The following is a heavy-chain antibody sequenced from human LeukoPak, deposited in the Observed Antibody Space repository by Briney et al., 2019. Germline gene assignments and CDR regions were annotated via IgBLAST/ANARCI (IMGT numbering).Heavy chain of an antibody. CDR3: ANPRYDSSGYYYVD. D-gene: IGHD3-22*01. Sequence: ASVKVSCKASGYTFTSYAMHWVRQAPGQRLDWMGWINGGSGNTKYSPEFQGRVTITRDTSASTAYMEQSSLRSEDTAVYYCANPRYDSSGYYYVDWGQGTLVTVSS. V-gene: IGHV1-3*01. J-gene: IGHJ4*02. CDR1: GYTFTSYA. CDR2: INGGSGNT.